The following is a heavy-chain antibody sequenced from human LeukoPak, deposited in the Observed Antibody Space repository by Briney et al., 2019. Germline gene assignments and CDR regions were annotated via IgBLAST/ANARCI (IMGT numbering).Heavy chain of an antibody. CDR2: LVYDERS. J-gene: IGHJ4*02. CDR1: GFPFSSYG. D-gene: IGHD6-19*01. CDR3: ARDLSAAFDF. V-gene: IGHV3-33*05. Sequence: GRTLRLSCAASGFPFSSYGMHWVRQAPGKGLEWVARLVYDERSDYANSVKGRFSISRDHSKNTLFLDMSDLRVEDTAVYYCARDLSAAFDFWGQGVLVTVSS.